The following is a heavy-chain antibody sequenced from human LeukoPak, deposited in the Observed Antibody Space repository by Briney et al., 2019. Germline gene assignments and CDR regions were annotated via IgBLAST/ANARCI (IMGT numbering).Heavy chain of an antibody. CDR3: ARHLPHITSIAVAGTGVGY. CDR2: IFHSGST. V-gene: IGHV4-39*01. D-gene: IGHD6-19*01. Sequence: SETLSLTCTVSAGSITGSSYYWGWIRQPPGKGLEWIGSIFHSGSTDYKPSLKSRVTISVDTSKNQFSLKLSSVTAADTAVYYCARHLPHITSIAVAGTGVGYWGQGTLVTVSS. CDR1: AGSITGSSYY. J-gene: IGHJ4*02.